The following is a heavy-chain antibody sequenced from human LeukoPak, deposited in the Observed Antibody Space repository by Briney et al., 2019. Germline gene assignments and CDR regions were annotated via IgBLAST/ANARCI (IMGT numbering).Heavy chain of an antibody. V-gene: IGHV4-34*01. D-gene: IGHD3-16*02. CDR1: GGSFSGYY. CDR3: ARGPTNYDYAWGSYRRDSNFDY. J-gene: IGHJ4*02. CDR2: INHSGST. Sequence: SETLSLTCAVYGGSFSGYYWSWIRQPPGKGLEWIGEINHSGSTNYNPSLKSRVTISVDTSKNQFSLKLSSVTAADTAVYYCARGPTNYDYAWGSYRRDSNFDYWGQGTLVTVSS.